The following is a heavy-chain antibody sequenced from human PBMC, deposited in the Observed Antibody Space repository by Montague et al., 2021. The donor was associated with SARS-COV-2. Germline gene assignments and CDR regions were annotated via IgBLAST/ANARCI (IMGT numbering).Heavy chain of an antibody. CDR2: IYHNGGT. Sequence: SETLSLTCTVSGGSISSYYWTWIRQPPGKGLESIGYIYHNGGTKYNPSLKSRVTLSVDTSKNQFSLKLSSVSVADTAVYYCARGGGNSADYYNYTMDVWGQGTTVTVFS. CDR3: ARGGGNSADYYNYTMDV. J-gene: IGHJ6*02. CDR1: GGSISSYY. V-gene: IGHV4-59*01. D-gene: IGHD4-23*01.